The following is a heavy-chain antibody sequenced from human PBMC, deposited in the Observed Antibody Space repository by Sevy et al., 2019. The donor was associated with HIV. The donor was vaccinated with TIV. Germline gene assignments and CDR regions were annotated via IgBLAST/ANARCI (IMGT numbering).Heavy chain of an antibody. CDR2: IIPIYGTI. V-gene: IGHV1-69*13. CDR3: AREVTGTTYGFDP. Sequence: ASVKVSCKASGGTFSSHAISWVRQAPGQGLAWMGGIIPIYGTINYAQKFQGRVTITADESTSTVYMVLSSLRPDDAAVYYCAREVTGTTYGFDPWGQGTLVTVSS. D-gene: IGHD1-7*01. CDR1: GGTFSSHA. J-gene: IGHJ5*02.